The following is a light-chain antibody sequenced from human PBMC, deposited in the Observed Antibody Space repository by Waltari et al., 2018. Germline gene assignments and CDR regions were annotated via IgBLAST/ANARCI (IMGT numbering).Light chain of an antibody. CDR1: QNIGSF. V-gene: IGKV1-39*01. J-gene: IGKJ1*01. CDR2: AAS. CDR3: QQSYSTSWT. Sequence: IQMTQSPPSLSASVGDRVTITCRAGQNIGSFLNWYQQRPGKAPNLLIFAASILQSGVPSRFSGGGSGTDFTLTISSLQPEDFATYYCQQSYSTSWTFGQGTKVEIK.